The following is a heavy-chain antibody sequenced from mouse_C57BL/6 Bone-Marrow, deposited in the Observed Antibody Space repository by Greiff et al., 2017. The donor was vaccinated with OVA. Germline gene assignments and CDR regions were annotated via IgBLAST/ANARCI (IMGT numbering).Heavy chain of an antibody. D-gene: IGHD3-3*01. J-gene: IGHJ2*01. V-gene: IGHV1-47*01. Sequence: QVQLQQSGAELVKPGASVKMSCKASGYTFTTYPIEWMKQNHGKSLEWIGNFHPYNDDTKYNEKFKGKATLTVEKSSSTVYLELKSLTSEDSAVYYCARRGWDRGNYFDYWGQGTTLTVSS. CDR3: ARRGWDRGNYFDY. CDR2: FHPYNDDT. CDR1: GYTFTTYP.